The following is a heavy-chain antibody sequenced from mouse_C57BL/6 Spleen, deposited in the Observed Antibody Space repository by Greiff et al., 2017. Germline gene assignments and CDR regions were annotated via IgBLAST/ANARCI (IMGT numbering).Heavy chain of an antibody. CDR3: ARSGTTVGRPPWFAY. J-gene: IGHJ3*01. CDR2: IYPYNGVS. V-gene: IGHV1-31*01. Sequence: VQLQQSGPELVKPGASVKISCKASGYSFTGYYMHWVKQSHGNILDWIGYIYPYNGVSSYNQKFKGQATLTVDKSSSTAYMELRSLTSEDSAVYYGARSGTTVGRPPWFAYWGQGTLVTVSA. D-gene: IGHD1-1*01. CDR1: GYSFTGYY.